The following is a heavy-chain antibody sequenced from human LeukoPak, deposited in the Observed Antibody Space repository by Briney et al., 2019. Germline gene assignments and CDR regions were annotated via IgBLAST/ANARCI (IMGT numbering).Heavy chain of an antibody. D-gene: IGHD6-19*01. J-gene: IGHJ4*02. V-gene: IGHV3-43*01. CDR3: ARDGYSSGWAHALDY. CDR2: VSWDGGKT. Sequence: PGGSLRLSCAASGFTFDEYTMHWVRQAPGKGLEWVSLVSWDGGKTYYADSVKGRFTISRDNSKNSLYLQVNSLRAEDTALYYCARDGYSSGWAHALDYWGQGTLVTVSS. CDR1: GFTFDEYT.